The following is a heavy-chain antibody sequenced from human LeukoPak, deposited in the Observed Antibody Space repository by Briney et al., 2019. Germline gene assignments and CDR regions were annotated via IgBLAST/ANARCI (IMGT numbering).Heavy chain of an antibody. CDR1: GGSISSGGYY. CDR3: ARGRFKTQFDY. J-gene: IGHJ4*02. CDR2: IYHSGST. V-gene: IGHV4-30-2*01. Sequence: PSETLSLTCTVSGGSISSGGYYWSWIRQPPGKGLEWIGYIYHSGSTYYNPSLKSRVTISVDRSKNQFSLKLSSVTAADTAVYYCARGRFKTQFDYWGQGTLVTVSS.